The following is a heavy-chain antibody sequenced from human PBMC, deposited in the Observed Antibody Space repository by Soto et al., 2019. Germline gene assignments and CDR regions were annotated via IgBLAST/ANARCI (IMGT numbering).Heavy chain of an antibody. CDR2: IKEDGGQK. D-gene: IGHD3-9*01. CDR1: GFPFSISW. J-gene: IGHJ4*02. V-gene: IGHV3-7*03. CDR3: ARDLAQDILTPH. Sequence: GGSLRLSCAASGFPFSISWMSLVRQAPGKGLEWVANIKEDGGQKYYVDSVKGRFTISRDNAKNSLYLQMNSLRAEDKAVYYCARDLAQDILTPHWGQGTLVTVSS.